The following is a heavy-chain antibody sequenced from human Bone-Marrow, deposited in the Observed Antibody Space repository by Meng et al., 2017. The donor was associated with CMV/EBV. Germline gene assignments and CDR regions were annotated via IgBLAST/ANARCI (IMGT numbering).Heavy chain of an antibody. Sequence: GESLKISCAASGFTFDDYGMSWVRQAPGKGLEWVSGINWNGGSTGYADSVKGRFTISRDNSKNTLYLQMNSLRAEDTAVYYCASSSVYCSSTSCYTDAFDIWGQGTMVTVSS. J-gene: IGHJ3*02. CDR3: ASSSVYCSSTSCYTDAFDI. D-gene: IGHD2-2*02. CDR2: INWNGGST. CDR1: GFTFDDYG. V-gene: IGHV3-20*04.